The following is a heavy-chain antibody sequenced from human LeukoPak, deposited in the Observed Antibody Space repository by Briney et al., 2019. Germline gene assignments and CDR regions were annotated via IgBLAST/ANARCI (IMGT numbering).Heavy chain of an antibody. CDR3: AKDNGDYPSYNWFDP. D-gene: IGHD4-17*01. CDR2: ISCSCGST. Sequence: PGGSLRLSCAASGFTFSSYAMSWVRQAPGKGLECVSAISCSCGSTYYADSVKGRFTISRYNSQNTLYLQMNSLRAEDTAVYYCAKDNGDYPSYNWFDPWGQGKLVTVSS. V-gene: IGHV3-23*01. J-gene: IGHJ5*02. CDR1: GFTFSSYA.